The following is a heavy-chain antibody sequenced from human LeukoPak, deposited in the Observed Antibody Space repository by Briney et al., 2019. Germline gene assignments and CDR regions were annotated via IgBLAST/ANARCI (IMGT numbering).Heavy chain of an antibody. J-gene: IGHJ4*02. CDR2: IKQDGSEK. CDR1: GFTFSSYW. D-gene: IGHD3-3*01. CDR3: ATGIFGVVII. Sequence: GGSLRLSCAASGFTFSSYWMSWVRQAPGKGLEWVANIKQDGSEKYYVDSVKGRFTISRDNAENSLYPQMNSLRAEDTAVYYCATGIFGVVIIWGQGTLVTVSS. V-gene: IGHV3-7*01.